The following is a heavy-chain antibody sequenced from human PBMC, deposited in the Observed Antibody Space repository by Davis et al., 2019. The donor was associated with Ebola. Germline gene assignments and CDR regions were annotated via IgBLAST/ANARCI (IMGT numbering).Heavy chain of an antibody. CDR1: GGSISSGGYY. Sequence: PSETLSLTCTVSGGSISSGGYYWSWIRQHPGKGLEWIGYIYYSGSTYYNPSLKSRVTISVDTSKNQFSLKLSSVTAADTAVYYCARGGSSNLRTGGIGWFDPWGQGTLVTVSS. J-gene: IGHJ5*02. D-gene: IGHD3-16*01. CDR3: ARGGSSNLRTGGIGWFDP. CDR2: IYYSGST. V-gene: IGHV4-31*03.